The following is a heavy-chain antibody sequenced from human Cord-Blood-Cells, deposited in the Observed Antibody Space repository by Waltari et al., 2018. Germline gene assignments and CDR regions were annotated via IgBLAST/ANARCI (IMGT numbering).Heavy chain of an antibody. V-gene: IGHV4-34*01. CDR1: GGSFSGYY. Sequence: QVQLQQWGAGLLKPSETLSLTCAVYGGSFSGYYWSWIRQPPGKGLEWIGEINHSGSTNYNPSLRRRVTRSVDTSKNQFSLKVSSVTAADTAVYYCARGLSRPEYSSSSWFDPWGQGTLVTVSS. D-gene: IGHD6-6*01. CDR3: ARGLSRPEYSSSSWFDP. J-gene: IGHJ5*02. CDR2: INHSGST.